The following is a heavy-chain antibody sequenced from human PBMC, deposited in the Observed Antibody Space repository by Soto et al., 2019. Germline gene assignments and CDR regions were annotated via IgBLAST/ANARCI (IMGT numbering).Heavy chain of an antibody. D-gene: IGHD3-3*01. CDR1: EFTFSSDS. Sequence: EVQLLESGGGLVQPGGSLRLSCAASEFTFSSDSMIWVRQDPGEGLEWVSGVNGGGDITYYAESVKGRFTISRDNSKDTFYLQMNTLSAEDTAVVYCARGHFGVTMDVWGQGTKVTVSS. CDR2: VNGGGDIT. V-gene: IGHV3-23*01. J-gene: IGHJ6*02. CDR3: ARGHFGVTMDV.